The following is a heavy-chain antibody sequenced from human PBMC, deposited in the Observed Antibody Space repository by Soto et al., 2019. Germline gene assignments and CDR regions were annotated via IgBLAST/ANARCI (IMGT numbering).Heavy chain of an antibody. D-gene: IGHD4-17*01. J-gene: IGHJ6*02. CDR2: INPNRGGT. V-gene: IGHV1-2*04. CDR3: ARASYGDYGGYYYYGMDV. CDR1: GYTFTGYY. Sequence: ASVKVSCKASGYTFTGYYMHWVRQAHGQGLEWVGWINPNRGGTNYAQKFQGWVTMTRDTSISTAYMELSRLRSDATAVYYCARASYGDYGGYYYYGMDVWGQGTTVTASS.